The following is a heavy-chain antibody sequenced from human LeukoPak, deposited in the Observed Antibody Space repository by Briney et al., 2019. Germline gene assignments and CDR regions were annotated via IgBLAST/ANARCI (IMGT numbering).Heavy chain of an antibody. CDR3: AKYERNDFRKEFDS. CDR1: GFTFSSYA. CDR2: ISYDGSNK. J-gene: IGHJ4*02. D-gene: IGHD1-1*01. Sequence: GGSLRLSCAASGFTFSSYAMHWVRQAPGKGLEWVAVISYDGSNKYYADSVKGRFTISRDNSKNTLYLQMNNLRAEDTAVYYCAKYERNDFRKEFDSWGQGTLVTVSS. V-gene: IGHV3-30-3*02.